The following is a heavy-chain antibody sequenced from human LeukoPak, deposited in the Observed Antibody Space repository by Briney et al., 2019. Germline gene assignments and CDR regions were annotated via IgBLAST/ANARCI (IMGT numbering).Heavy chain of an antibody. V-gene: IGHV3-23*01. Sequence: GGSLRLSCAASGLTFNKYAMSWVRQAPGKGLEWVSAISGSGGSTYYADSVKGRFTISRDNSKNTLYLQMNSLRAEDTAVYYCAKDSGSVVPAADWFDPWGQGTLVTVSS. J-gene: IGHJ5*02. CDR2: ISGSGGST. D-gene: IGHD2-2*01. CDR1: GLTFNKYA. CDR3: AKDSGSVVPAADWFDP.